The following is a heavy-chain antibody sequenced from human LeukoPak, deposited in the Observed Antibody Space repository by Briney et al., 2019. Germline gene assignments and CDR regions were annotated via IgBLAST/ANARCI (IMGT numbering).Heavy chain of an antibody. J-gene: IGHJ3*02. D-gene: IGHD1-7*01. CDR2: IYYSGST. V-gene: IGHV4-59*12. CDR1: GGSISSYY. Sequence: PSETLSLTCTVSGGSISSYYWSWIRQPPGKGLEWIGYIYYSGSTNYNPSLKSRVTISVDTSKNQFSLKLSSVTAADTAVYYCARLKLTSLGAFDIWGQGTMVTVSS. CDR3: ARLKLTSLGAFDI.